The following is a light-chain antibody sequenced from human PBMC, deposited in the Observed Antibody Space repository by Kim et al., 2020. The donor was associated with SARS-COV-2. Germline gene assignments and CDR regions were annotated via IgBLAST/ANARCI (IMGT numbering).Light chain of an antibody. CDR1: SSNIGAGYD. CDR2: GNS. Sequence: PGQRVTISCTGGSSNIGAGYDVHWYQQLPGTAPKLLIYGNSNRPSGVPDRFSGSKSGTSASLAITGLQAEDEADYYCQSYDSSRGVFGGGTQLTVL. V-gene: IGLV1-40*01. CDR3: QSYDSSRGV. J-gene: IGLJ2*01.